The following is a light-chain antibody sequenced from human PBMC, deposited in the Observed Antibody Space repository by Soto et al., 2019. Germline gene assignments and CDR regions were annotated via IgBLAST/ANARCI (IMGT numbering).Light chain of an antibody. J-gene: IGKJ5*01. CDR3: QQSYSTPPIT. CDR1: QSISRY. Sequence: DIQMTQSPSSLSASVGDRVTITCRASQSISRYLNWYQHKPGKAXKLLIYAASGLHSGVPSRFSGSGSGTDFTLTISSLQPEDFATYYGQQSYSTPPITFGQGTRLEIK. CDR2: AAS. V-gene: IGKV1-39*01.